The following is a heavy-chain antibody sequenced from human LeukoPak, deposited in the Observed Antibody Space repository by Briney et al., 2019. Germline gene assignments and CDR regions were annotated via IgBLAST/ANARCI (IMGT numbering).Heavy chain of an antibody. J-gene: IGHJ4*02. Sequence: GGSLRLSGAASGFTVSSNYMSWVRQAPGKGLEWVSVIYSGGSTYYADSVKGRFTISRDNSKNTLYLQMNSLRAEDTAVYYCASTFYGDSPPYWGQGTLVTVSS. CDR3: ASTFYGDSPPY. CDR2: IYSGGST. CDR1: GFTVSSNY. D-gene: IGHD4-17*01. V-gene: IGHV3-66*01.